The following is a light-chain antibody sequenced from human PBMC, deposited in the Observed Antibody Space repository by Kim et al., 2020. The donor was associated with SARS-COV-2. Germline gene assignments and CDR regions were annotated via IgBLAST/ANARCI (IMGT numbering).Light chain of an antibody. CDR3: QAWDSSTVV. J-gene: IGLJ3*02. CDR1: KLGDKY. V-gene: IGLV3-1*01. CDR2: QDN. Sequence: SVSPGQTASITCSGDKLGDKYACWYQQKPGQSPVLVMYQDNKRPSGVPERFSGSSSGNTATLTISGTQATDEADYYCQAWDSSTVVFGGGTKLTVL.